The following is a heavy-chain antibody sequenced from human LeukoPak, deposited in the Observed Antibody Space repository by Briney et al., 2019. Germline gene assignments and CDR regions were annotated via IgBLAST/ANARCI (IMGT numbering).Heavy chain of an antibody. CDR2: IYSSGTT. J-gene: IGHJ4*02. CDR3: AREARGGSTYFDN. V-gene: IGHV4-61*02. CDR1: GNSISSGDNY. Sequence: PSQTLSLTCTVSGNSISSGDNYWSWIRQPAGKGLEWIGRIYSSGTTNYNLSLKSRVTMSLDTSKNQFSLSLTSVTAADTAVYYCAREARGGSTYFDNWGQGTLVTVSS. D-gene: IGHD1-26*01.